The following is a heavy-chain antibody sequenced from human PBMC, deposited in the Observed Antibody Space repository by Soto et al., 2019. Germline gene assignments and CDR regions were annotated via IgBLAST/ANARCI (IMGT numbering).Heavy chain of an antibody. Sequence: SETLSLTCTVSGASISSGTFYWGWIRQPPGKGLESIANIYYDGSTYYNPSLKSRVTISLDTSKNQFSLKLSSVTAADTAVYYCATSHIVTRLLMYPYDYWGQGTLVTVSS. CDR3: ATSHIVTRLLMYPYDY. J-gene: IGHJ4*02. D-gene: IGHD6-6*01. V-gene: IGHV4-39*01. CDR2: IYYDGST. CDR1: GASISSGTFY.